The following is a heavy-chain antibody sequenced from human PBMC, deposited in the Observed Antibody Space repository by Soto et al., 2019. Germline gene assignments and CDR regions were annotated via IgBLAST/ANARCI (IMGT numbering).Heavy chain of an antibody. D-gene: IGHD5-18*01. J-gene: IGHJ4*02. CDR1: GGSISSSSYN. CDR3: ARPRGYSYGYVDY. CDR2: IYYSGST. Sequence: QLQLQESGPGLVKPSETLSLTCTVSGGSISSSSYNWGWIRQPPGKGLEWIGRIYYSGSTYYNPSLKSRVTISVDTSKNQFSLKLSSVTGADTAVYYCARPRGYSYGYVDYWAQGTLVAVSS. V-gene: IGHV4-39*01.